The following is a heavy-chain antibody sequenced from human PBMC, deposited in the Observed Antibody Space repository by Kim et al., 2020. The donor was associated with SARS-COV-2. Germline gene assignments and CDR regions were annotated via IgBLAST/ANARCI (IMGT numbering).Heavy chain of an antibody. D-gene: IGHD5-18*01. V-gene: IGHV3-64D*06. CDR1: GFTFSSYA. J-gene: IGHJ4*02. Sequence: GGSLRFSCSASGFTFSSYAMHWVRQAPGKGLEYVSAISSNGGSTYYADSVKGRFTISRDNSKNTLYLQMSSLRAEDTAVYYCVKSLRGYRYGPFDYWGQGTLVTVSS. CDR3: VKSLRGYRYGPFDY. CDR2: ISSNGGST.